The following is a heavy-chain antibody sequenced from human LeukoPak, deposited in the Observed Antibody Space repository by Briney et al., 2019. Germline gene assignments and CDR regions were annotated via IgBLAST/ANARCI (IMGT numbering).Heavy chain of an antibody. V-gene: IGHV3-43*01. CDR3: AKELDTMFFDY. Sequence: GGSLRLSCATSGFTFGRYTIHWVRQAPGKGLEWVSLAGWAGGTTYYSDSVKGRFTISRDSGKNSVYLQMNSLTTDDTAFYFCAKELDTMFFDYWGQGALVTVSS. J-gene: IGHJ4*02. CDR2: AGWAGGTT. D-gene: IGHD3-10*02. CDR1: GFTFGRYT.